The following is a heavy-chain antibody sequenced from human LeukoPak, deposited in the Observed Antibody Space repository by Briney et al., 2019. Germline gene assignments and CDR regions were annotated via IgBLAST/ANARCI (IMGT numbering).Heavy chain of an antibody. D-gene: IGHD2-21*01. CDR3: ARDGLWGWAQYDY. CDR2: ITDNGLAR. Sequence: PGGSLRLSCAASGFTFSRYAMGWVRQGPGKGLEWVAGITDNGLARDYADSVEGRFTIYRDDSRSTLDLQMNSLRAEDTALYYCARDGLWGWAQYDYWGQGILVTVSS. V-gene: IGHV3-23*01. J-gene: IGHJ4*02. CDR1: GFTFSRYA.